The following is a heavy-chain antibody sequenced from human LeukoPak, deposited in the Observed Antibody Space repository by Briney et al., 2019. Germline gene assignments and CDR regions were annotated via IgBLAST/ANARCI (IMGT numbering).Heavy chain of an antibody. CDR2: ISGGTA. Sequence: GGSLRLSCAASGFTISTYGMSWVRQAPGKGLEWVSSISGGTAYYADSVKGRFTISRDNSKNTVSLQMNSLRAEDTAVYYCAKSVYHSGNYWGQGTLVTVSS. D-gene: IGHD3-10*01. CDR1: GFTISTYG. V-gene: IGHV3-23*01. J-gene: IGHJ4*02. CDR3: AKSVYHSGNY.